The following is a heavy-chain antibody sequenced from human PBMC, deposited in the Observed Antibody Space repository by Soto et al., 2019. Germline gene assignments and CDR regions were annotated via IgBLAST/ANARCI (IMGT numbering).Heavy chain of an antibody. CDR3: AKADTGWFAP. V-gene: IGHV3-23*01. CDR2: ITGSSGST. CDR1: GFTFGHYV. J-gene: IGHJ5*02. Sequence: EEQLLESGGDLVQPVGSLRLSCAASGFTFGHYVMSWVRQAPGKGLEWVSTITGSSGSTTYTESVKGRFTISRDNSKNSLYLQMNNLRAEDTAIYYCAKADTGWFAPWGRGTLVTVSS. D-gene: IGHD3-10*01.